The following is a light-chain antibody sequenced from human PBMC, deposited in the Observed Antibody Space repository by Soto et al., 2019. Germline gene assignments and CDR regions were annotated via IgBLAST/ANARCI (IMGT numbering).Light chain of an antibody. CDR2: EIS. CDR1: SSDVGGYNY. CDR3: SSYANTNNLPYV. J-gene: IGLJ1*01. V-gene: IGLV2-8*01. Sequence: QSALTHPPSASGSPGQSVTISCTGTSSDVGGYNYVSWYQQHPGKAPKLMIYEISKRPSGVPDRFSGSKSGNTASLTVSGLQAEDEADYYCSSYANTNNLPYVFGTGTKVTVL.